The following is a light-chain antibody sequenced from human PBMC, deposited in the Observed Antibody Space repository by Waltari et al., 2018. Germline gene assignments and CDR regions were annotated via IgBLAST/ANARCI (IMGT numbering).Light chain of an antibody. Sequence: GSSSNIGAGYDVYWYQQLPGTAPKLLISDGDSRASGVPDRFSASKSGSSASLAISGLQAEDEADYYCQSYDTNLRAVFGGGTRLTVL. CDR2: DGD. J-gene: IGLJ3*02. V-gene: IGLV1-40*01. CDR3: QSYDTNLRAV. CDR1: SSNIGAGYD.